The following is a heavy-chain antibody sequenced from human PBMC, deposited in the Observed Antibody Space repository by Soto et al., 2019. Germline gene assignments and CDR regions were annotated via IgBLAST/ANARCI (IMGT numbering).Heavy chain of an antibody. CDR1: GFNFGGSS. J-gene: IGHJ4*02. V-gene: IGHV3-21*01. CDR2: ISDSGGFI. Sequence: EVQLVESGGGLVKPGGSLRLSCAASGFNFGGSSMNWVRQAPGKGLEWVSSISDSGGFIKYADSVKGRFTISRDNAKNSLFLQMDSRRAEDTAVDYCAPSTSWYYFHWGQGTLVTVSS. CDR3: APSTSWYYFH. D-gene: IGHD6-13*01.